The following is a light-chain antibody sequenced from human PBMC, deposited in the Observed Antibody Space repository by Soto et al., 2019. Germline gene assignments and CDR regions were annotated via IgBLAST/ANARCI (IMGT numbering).Light chain of an antibody. Sequence: DIQMTQSPSTLFASVGDTVTITCRASQSISDWLAWYQQKPGKAPNLLIYKTSSLESGVPSRFSGSGSGTEFTLTISSLQPDDFATYYCQQYYSFSITFGQGTRLEI. V-gene: IGKV1-5*03. J-gene: IGKJ5*01. CDR1: QSISDW. CDR2: KTS. CDR3: QQYYSFSIT.